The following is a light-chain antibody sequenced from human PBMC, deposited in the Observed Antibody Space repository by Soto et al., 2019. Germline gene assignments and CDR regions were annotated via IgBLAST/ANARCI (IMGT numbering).Light chain of an antibody. J-gene: IGKJ1*01. CDR2: AAT. V-gene: IGKV1-9*01. CDR1: QAISRY. CDR3: QQLNSYE. Sequence: QLTQSPYSLSASIGDRVIITCRATQAISRYLAWYQQKPGAAPKLLIYAATTLQSGVPSRFSGAASGTEFTLIISSLQSDDFATYYCQQLNSYEFGQGTKVEIK.